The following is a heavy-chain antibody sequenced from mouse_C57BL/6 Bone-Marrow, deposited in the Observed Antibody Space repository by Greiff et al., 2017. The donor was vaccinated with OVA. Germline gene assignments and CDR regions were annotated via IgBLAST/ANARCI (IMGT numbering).Heavy chain of an antibody. J-gene: IGHJ3*01. CDR2: ISSGGSYT. V-gene: IGHV5-6*01. Sequence: EVQVVESGGDLVKPGGSLKLSCAASGFTFSSYGMSWVRQTPDKRLEWVATISSGGSYTYYPDSVKGRFTISRDNAKNTLYLQMSSLESEDTAMYYCARHRYRWFAYWGQGTLVTVSA. CDR1: GFTFSSYG. CDR3: ARHRYRWFAY. D-gene: IGHD2-12*01.